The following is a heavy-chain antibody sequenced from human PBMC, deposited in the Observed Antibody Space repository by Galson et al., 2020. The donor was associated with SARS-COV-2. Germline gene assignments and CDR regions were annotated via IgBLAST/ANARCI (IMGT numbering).Heavy chain of an antibody. J-gene: IGHJ5*01. CDR2: VSPKRDSA. CDR1: VYTLSNYD. CDR3: ARGMGCGWTDS. V-gene: IGHV1-8*01. Sequence: ASVKVSCKASVYTLSNYDTNWVRQAPGQGLEWLGGVSPKRDSAGFAQRFQGRVTLTWDTSISTVYMELSSLRSEDTAVYYGARGMGCGWTDSWGQGALDTVSS. D-gene: IGHD6-19*01.